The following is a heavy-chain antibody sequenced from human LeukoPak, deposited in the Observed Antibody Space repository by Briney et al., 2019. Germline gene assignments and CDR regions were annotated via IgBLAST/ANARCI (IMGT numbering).Heavy chain of an antibody. V-gene: IGHV3-23*01. CDR1: GFTFNSYS. Sequence: GGSLRLSCAASGFTFNSYSMSWVRQAPGKGLEWVSGISGSGGSTYYADSVKGRFTISKDDSKNTLNLQMNSLRAEDTATYYCAKILSSSWYYFDYWGQGTLVTVSS. J-gene: IGHJ4*02. CDR3: AKILSSSWYYFDY. CDR2: ISGSGGST. D-gene: IGHD6-13*01.